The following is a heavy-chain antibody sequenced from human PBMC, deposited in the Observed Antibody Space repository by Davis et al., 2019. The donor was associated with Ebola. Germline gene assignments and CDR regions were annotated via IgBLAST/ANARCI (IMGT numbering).Heavy chain of an antibody. D-gene: IGHD2-8*02. CDR2: IYTGDSDT. CDR1: GNSFPSHR. J-gene: IGHJ3*02. CDR3: ASLRRTITGMDDAFDI. Sequence: GESPKIPCQGPGNSFPSHRIGPLRLMPGKGLEWMGIIYTGDSDTRYSPSFRGQVIISADKSTKTAFLVWTGLKASDTAMYYCASLRRTITGMDDAFDIWGQGTMVTVSS. V-gene: IGHV5-51*01.